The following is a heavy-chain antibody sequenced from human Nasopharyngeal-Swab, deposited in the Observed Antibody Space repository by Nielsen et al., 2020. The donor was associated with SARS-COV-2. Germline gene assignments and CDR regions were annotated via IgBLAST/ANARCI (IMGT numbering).Heavy chain of an antibody. CDR1: GGSFSGHQ. D-gene: IGHD3-22*01. Sequence: SETLSLTCAVYGGSFSGHQWSWVRQPPGKGLEWIGEVNHGGDTNYNPSLKSRVTISVATSKNQFSLNLSSVTAADTAVYYCARGLVDVNMMLVVIGFSYWLDSWGQGTLVTVSS. V-gene: IGHV4-34*01. J-gene: IGHJ5*01. CDR3: ARGLVDVNMMLVVIGFSYWLDS. CDR2: VNHGGDT.